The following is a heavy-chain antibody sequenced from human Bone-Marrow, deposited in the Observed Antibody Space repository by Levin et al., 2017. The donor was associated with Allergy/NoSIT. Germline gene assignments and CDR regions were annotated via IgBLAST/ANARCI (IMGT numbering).Heavy chain of an antibody. V-gene: IGHV3-7*01. Sequence: GGSLRLSCAASGFTFSNSWMSWVRQAPGKGLEWVANIKQDGGEKYYLDSVKGRFTISRDNAKNSLYLQMNNLRAEDTAVYYCASHIIGPRPRYLDYWGQGTLVTVSS. D-gene: IGHD6-6*01. CDR1: GFTFSNSW. CDR2: IKQDGGEK. CDR3: ASHIIGPRPRYLDY. J-gene: IGHJ4*02.